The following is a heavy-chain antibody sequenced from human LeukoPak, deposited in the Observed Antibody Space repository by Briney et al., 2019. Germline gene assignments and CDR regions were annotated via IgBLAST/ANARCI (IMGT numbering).Heavy chain of an antibody. D-gene: IGHD3-3*01. V-gene: IGHV4-4*07. CDR1: GGSISSYY. Sequence: PSETLSLTCTVSGGSISSYYWSWIRQPAGKGLEWIGRIYTSGSTNYNPSLKSRVTMSVDTSKDQFSLKLSSVTAADTAVYYCARAPGPPNYDFWSGYHYYYYMDVWGKGTTVTVSS. J-gene: IGHJ6*03. CDR3: ARAPGPPNYDFWSGYHYYYYMDV. CDR2: IYTSGST.